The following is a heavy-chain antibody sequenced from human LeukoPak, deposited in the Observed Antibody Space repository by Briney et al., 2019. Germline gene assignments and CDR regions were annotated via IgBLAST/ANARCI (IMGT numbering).Heavy chain of an antibody. CDR2: IYYCGST. CDR1: GGSISSYY. CDR3: ARASHSVGHHVPFLDWLSGDYGMDV. D-gene: IGHD3-3*01. J-gene: IGHJ6*02. V-gene: IGHV4-59*01. Sequence: SETLSLTCTVSGGSISSYYWSWIRQPPGRGLEWIGYIYYCGSTNYNPSLKSRVTVSVDTSKNQYSLKLSSVTAADTAVYYCARASHSVGHHVPFLDWLSGDYGMDVRGQGTTVTVSS.